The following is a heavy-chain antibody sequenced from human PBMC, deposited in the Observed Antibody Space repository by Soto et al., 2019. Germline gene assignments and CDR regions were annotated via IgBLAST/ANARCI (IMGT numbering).Heavy chain of an antibody. D-gene: IGHD4-17*01. V-gene: IGHV3-11*01. CDR1: GFSFRDYF. CDR2: ISSSGSTI. CDR3: ASQGSDGDFPFDH. J-gene: IGHJ4*02. Sequence: QVQLLESGGGLVKPGGSLRLSCTASGFSFRDYFMNWIREAPGKGLEWLSHISSSGSTIYYADSVKGRFTISRDNAKNSLYLQINTLKAEDTAVYYCASQGSDGDFPFDHWGQGVLVSVSS.